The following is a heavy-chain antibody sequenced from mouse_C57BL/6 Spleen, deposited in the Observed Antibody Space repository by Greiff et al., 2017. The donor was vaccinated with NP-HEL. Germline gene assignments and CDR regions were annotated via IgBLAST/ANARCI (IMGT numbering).Heavy chain of an antibody. CDR2: IYPRDGST. J-gene: IGHJ2*01. Sequence: VKLVESDAELVKPGASVKISCKVSGYTFTDHTIHWMKQRPEQGLEWIGYIYPRDGSTKYNEKFKGKATLTADKSSSTAYMQLNSLTSEDSAVYFCARGILGTDYFDYWGQGTTLTVSS. V-gene: IGHV1-78*01. CDR1: GYTFTDHT. CDR3: ARGILGTDYFDY. D-gene: IGHD3-1*01.